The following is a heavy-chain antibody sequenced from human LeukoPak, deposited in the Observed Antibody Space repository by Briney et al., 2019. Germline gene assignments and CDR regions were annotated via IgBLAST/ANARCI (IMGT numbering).Heavy chain of an antibody. D-gene: IGHD5-18*01. V-gene: IGHV3-23*01. CDR2: ISGSGGST. CDR3: AKDLGAGGQGYSYGYDAFDI. J-gene: IGHJ3*02. CDR1: GFTFSSYA. Sequence: GGSLRLSCAASGFTFSSYAMSWVRQAPGKGLEWVSAISGSGGSTYYADSVKGRFTISRDNSKNTLYLQMNSLRAEDTAVYYCAKDLGAGGQGYSYGYDAFDIWGQGTMVTVSS.